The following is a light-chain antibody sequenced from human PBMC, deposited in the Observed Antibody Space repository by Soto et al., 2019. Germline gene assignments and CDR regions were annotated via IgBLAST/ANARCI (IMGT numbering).Light chain of an antibody. CDR2: EAS. CDR3: QQRSNWPPSLS. V-gene: IGKV3-11*01. CDR1: QSVSSY. Sequence: EIVLTQSPATLSLSPGERATLSCRASQSVSSYLAWYQQKPGQAPRLLIYEASNRATGIPARFSGSGSGTGFTLTISGLEPEDFAVYVCQQRSNWPPSLSFGGGTKVEIK. J-gene: IGKJ4*01.